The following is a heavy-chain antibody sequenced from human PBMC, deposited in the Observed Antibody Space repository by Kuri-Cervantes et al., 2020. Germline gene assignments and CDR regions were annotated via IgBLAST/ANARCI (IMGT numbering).Heavy chain of an antibody. CDR1: GGSISSSNW. D-gene: IGHD5-18*01. J-gene: IGHJ6*02. V-gene: IGHV4-4*02. CDR3: ATLGKVDTAMNYGMDV. CDR2: IYHSGST. Sequence: GSLRLSCAVSGGSISSSNWWSWVRQPPGKGLEWIGEIYHSGSTNYNPSLKSRVTISVDKSKNQFSLRLSSVTAADTAVYYCATLGKVDTAMNYGMDVWGQGTTVTVSS.